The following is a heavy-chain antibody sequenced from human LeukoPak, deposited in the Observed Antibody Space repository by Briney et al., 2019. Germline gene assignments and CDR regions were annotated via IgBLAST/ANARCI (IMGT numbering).Heavy chain of an antibody. CDR1: GYSFTGFY. V-gene: IGHV1-2*02. J-gene: IGHJ4*02. CDR2: INPNSGGT. D-gene: IGHD3-3*01. Sequence: ASVKVSCKASGYSFTGFYIHWVRQAPGQGLEWMGWINPNSGGTNYAQKFQGRVTMTRDTSITTAYMDLSRLRSDDTAVYYCARVTFGVVTPFDYWGQGTLVTVSS. CDR3: ARVTFGVVTPFDY.